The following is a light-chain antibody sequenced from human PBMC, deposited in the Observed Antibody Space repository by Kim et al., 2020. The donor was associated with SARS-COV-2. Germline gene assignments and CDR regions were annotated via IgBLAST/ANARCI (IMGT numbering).Light chain of an antibody. CDR2: GAS. CDR3: QQYGSSRT. CDR1: QSVSSRY. V-gene: IGKV3-20*01. Sequence: LSPGERATHSCRASQSVSSRYLAWDQQKPGQAPRLLIYGASSRATGIPDRFSGSGSGTDFALTISRLEPEEFAVYYCQQYGSSRTFGQGTKVDIK. J-gene: IGKJ1*01.